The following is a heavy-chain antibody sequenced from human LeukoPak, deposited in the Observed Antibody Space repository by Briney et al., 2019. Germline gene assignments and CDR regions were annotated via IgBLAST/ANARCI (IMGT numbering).Heavy chain of an antibody. J-gene: IGHJ4*02. V-gene: IGHV3-11*01. D-gene: IGHD5-18*01. CDR3: ARDYSYGFDY. CDR1: RFTFSDYY. Sequence: PGGSLRLSCAASRFTFSDYYMSWIRQAPGKGRGWVSYSSSSGSTIYYADSVKGRFTISRDNAKSSLYLQMNSLRAEDTAVYYCARDYSYGFDYWGQGTLVTVSS. CDR2: SSSSGSTI.